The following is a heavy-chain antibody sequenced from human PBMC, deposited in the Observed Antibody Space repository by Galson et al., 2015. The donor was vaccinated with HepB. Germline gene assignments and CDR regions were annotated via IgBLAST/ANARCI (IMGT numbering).Heavy chain of an antibody. V-gene: IGHV3-30*04. CDR1: GFNFNDYA. CDR3: AKDHQHVASFPDDS. Sequence: SLRLSCAAFGFNFNDYAMHWVRQAPGKGLEWVAGISYDGSNKYYAVSVKGRFTISRDNSKHTVSLEVNSLRADDTALYYCAKDHQHVASFPDDSWGQGTLVTVSS. J-gene: IGHJ4*02. CDR2: ISYDGSNK. D-gene: IGHD2-2*01.